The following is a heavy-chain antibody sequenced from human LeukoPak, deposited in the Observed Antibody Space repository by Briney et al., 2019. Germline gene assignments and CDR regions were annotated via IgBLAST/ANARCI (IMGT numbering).Heavy chain of an antibody. CDR1: GFTFSDYY. CDR3: ARGKDIVVVGMRWAFDY. J-gene: IGHJ4*02. D-gene: IGHD2-2*01. V-gene: IGHV3-11*01. Sequence: GGSLRLSFSASGFTFSDYYMSWIRQSPGKLLDLFSYIRSSGSTIYYADSVKGRFTISRDNAKNSLYLQMNSLRAEDTAVYYCARGKDIVVVGMRWAFDYWGQGTLVTVSS. CDR2: IRSSGSTI.